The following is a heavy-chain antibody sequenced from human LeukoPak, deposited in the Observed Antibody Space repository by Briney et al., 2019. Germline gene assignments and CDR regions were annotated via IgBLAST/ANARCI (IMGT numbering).Heavy chain of an antibody. CDR3: AREGSSSSWYGGNWFDP. J-gene: IGHJ5*02. Sequence: SETLSLTCTVSGGSISSYYWSWIRQHPGKGLEWIGYIYYSGSTYYNPSLKSRVTISVDTSKNQFSLKLSSVTAADTAVYYCAREGSSSSWYGGNWFDPWGQGTLVTVSS. CDR1: GGSISSYY. V-gene: IGHV4-59*06. CDR2: IYYSGST. D-gene: IGHD6-13*01.